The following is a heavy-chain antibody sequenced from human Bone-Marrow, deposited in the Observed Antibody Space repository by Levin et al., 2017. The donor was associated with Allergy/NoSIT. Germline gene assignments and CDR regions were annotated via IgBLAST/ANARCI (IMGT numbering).Heavy chain of an antibody. V-gene: IGHV3-73*01. CDR1: GFIFSGSA. J-gene: IGHJ6*02. CDR3: AALLRAYCDYCYGLDV. Sequence: GGSLRLSCAASGFIFSGSALHWVRQASGKGLDWVGRIRIKSYNYAATYSSSVKGMFTVSRDYSENTSYLQMNSLRTEDTAVYYCAALLRAYCDYCYGLDVWGRGTTVTVSS. D-gene: IGHD3-16*01. CDR2: IRIKSYNYAA.